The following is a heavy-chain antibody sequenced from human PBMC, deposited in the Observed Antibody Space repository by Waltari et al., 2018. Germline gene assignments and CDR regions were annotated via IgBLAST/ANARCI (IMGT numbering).Heavy chain of an antibody. CDR2: IYPGASDI. Sequence: EVQLVQSGAEVKKPGESLQISCKGSGYSFTNYWIGWVGQMSGKGLEWMGIIYPGASDITYSPSFQGQVTISADKSISTAYLQWSSLKASDTAIYYCAKLNDSNAYYRGFDYWGQGTLVTVSS. V-gene: IGHV5-51*03. J-gene: IGHJ4*02. CDR1: GYSFTNYW. D-gene: IGHD3-22*01. CDR3: AKLNDSNAYYRGFDY.